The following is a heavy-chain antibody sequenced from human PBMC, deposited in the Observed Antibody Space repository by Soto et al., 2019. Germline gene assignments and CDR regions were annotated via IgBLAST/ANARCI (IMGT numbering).Heavy chain of an antibody. CDR1: GFTFSDYY. CDR2: ISSSSRYT. D-gene: IGHD4-17*01. J-gene: IGHJ3*02. Sequence: QVQLVESGGGWVKPGGSLRLSCAASGFTFSDYYMSWIRQAPGKGLELVAYISSSSRYTNYADSVKGRFTISRDNAKNSLYLQMNSLRAEDTAVYYCARVPSGDYEWNDAFDIWGQGTMVTVSS. CDR3: ARVPSGDYEWNDAFDI. V-gene: IGHV3-11*05.